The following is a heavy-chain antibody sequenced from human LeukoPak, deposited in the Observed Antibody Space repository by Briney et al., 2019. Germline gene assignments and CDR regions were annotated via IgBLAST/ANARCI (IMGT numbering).Heavy chain of an antibody. CDR3: ARTIEMATISYFDY. D-gene: IGHD5-24*01. Sequence: GGSLRLSCAATGFTFSSYEMNWVRQAPGKGLEWVSYISSSDGTIYYADSVKGRFTISRDNAKNSLYLQMNSLRAGDTAVYYCARTIEMATISYFDYWGQGTLVTVSS. CDR2: ISSSDGTI. CDR1: GFTFSSYE. J-gene: IGHJ4*02. V-gene: IGHV3-48*03.